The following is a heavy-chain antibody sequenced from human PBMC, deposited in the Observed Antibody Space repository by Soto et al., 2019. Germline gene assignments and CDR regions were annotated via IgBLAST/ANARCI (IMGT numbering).Heavy chain of an antibody. CDR1: GGSFSGYY. CDR3: ARGVLRFLEWLPKSPYFDY. J-gene: IGHJ4*02. D-gene: IGHD3-3*01. V-gene: IGHV4-34*01. Sequence: SETLSLTCAVYGGSFSGYYWSWIRQPPGKGLEWIGEINHSGSTNYNPSLKSRVTISVDTSKNQFSLKLSSVTAADTAVYYCARGVLRFLEWLPKSPYFDYWGQGTLVTVSS. CDR2: INHSGST.